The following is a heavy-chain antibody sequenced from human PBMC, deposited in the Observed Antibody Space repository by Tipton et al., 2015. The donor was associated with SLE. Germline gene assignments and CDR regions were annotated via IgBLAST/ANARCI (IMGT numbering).Heavy chain of an antibody. D-gene: IGHD2-2*02. J-gene: IGHJ6*03. V-gene: IGHV3-74*01. CDR3: AREVSVVPGAIQYYYYYYMNV. Sequence: SLRLSCAASGFTFSSYWMHWVRQAPGKGLVWVSRINSDGSSTTYADSVKGRVTISRDNAKNTLYLQMNSLRAEDTAVYYCAREVSVVPGAIQYYYYYYMNVWGKGTTVTVSS. CDR1: GFTFSSYW. CDR2: INSDGSST.